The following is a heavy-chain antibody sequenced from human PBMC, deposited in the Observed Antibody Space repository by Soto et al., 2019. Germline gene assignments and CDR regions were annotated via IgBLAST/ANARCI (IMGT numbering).Heavy chain of an antibody. Sequence: QERLVQSGAEAKRPGSSVKLSCKASGYTFRDYSINWVRQAPGQAPEWMGGIIPAFQTPNYAQSFPGRLTIDADESTSTAYMELSSLTDAATAVYYCARGLGPSCYYRAVGPLYALDLWGQGTMVTVSS. V-gene: IGHV1-69*01. J-gene: IGHJ3*01. D-gene: IGHD3-10*01. CDR2: IIPAFQTP. CDR1: GYTFRDYS. CDR3: ARGLGPSCYYRAVGPLYALDL.